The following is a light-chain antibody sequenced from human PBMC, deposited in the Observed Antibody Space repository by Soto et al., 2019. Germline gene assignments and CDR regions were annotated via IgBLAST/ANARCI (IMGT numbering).Light chain of an antibody. CDR2: EVS. J-gene: IGLJ1*01. Sequence: QSVLTQPPSASGSPGQSVTISCTGTSSDVGAHNRVSWYQQHPGKAPKLMTYEVSKRPSRVPARFSGSKSGNTASLTVSGLQAEDEADYYCSSYAGSSNVFGTGTKLTVL. CDR1: SSDVGAHNR. CDR3: SSYAGSSNV. V-gene: IGLV2-8*01.